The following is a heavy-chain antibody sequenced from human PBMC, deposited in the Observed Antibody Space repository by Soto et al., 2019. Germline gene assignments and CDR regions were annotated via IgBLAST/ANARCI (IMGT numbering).Heavy chain of an antibody. V-gene: IGHV1-18*01. Sequence: QVQLVQSGAEVKKPGASVKVSCKASGYTFTSYGISWVRQAPGQGLEWMGWISAYNGNTNYAQKLQGRVTMTTDTSPSPAYMELRSLRSDDTAVYYCARGRFLEWSHHWGHFDYWGQGTLVTVSS. CDR3: ARGRFLEWSHHWGHFDY. J-gene: IGHJ4*02. CDR2: ISAYNGNT. CDR1: GYTFTSYG. D-gene: IGHD3-3*01.